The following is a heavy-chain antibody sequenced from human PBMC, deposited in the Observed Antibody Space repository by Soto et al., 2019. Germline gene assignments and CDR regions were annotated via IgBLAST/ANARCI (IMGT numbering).Heavy chain of an antibody. V-gene: IGHV1-18*01. CDR1: GYTFTSYG. CDR3: ANSLPVGYGLEGESY. CDR2: ISAYNGNT. J-gene: IGHJ4*02. Sequence: QVQLVQSGAEVKKPGASVKVSCKASGYTFTSYGISWVRQAPGQGLEWMGWISAYNGNTNYAQKLQGRVNMTTDTSTSTANREVRSLRSDDTAVYYGANSLPVGYGLEGESYWGKGTLVTVSS. D-gene: IGHD5-18*01.